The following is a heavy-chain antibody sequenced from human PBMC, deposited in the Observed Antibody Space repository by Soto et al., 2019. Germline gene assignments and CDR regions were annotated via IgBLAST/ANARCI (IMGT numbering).Heavy chain of an antibody. D-gene: IGHD3-3*01. V-gene: IGHV1-2*04. CDR3: ARGISRDYDFWSGRYYYYGMDV. J-gene: IGHJ6*02. CDR1: GYTFTGHY. CDR2: INPNSGGT. Sequence: ASVKVSCKASGYTFTGHYMHWVRQAPGQGLEWMGWINPNSGGTNYAQKFQGWVTMTRDTSISTAYMELSRPRSDDTAVYYCARGISRDYDFWSGRYYYYGMDVWGQGTTVTVSS.